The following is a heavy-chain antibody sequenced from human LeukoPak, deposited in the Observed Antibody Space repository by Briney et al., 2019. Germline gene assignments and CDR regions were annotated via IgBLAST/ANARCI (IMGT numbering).Heavy chain of an antibody. V-gene: IGHV3-7*03. CDR1: GFIFSQYS. CDR2: IKQDGSEI. Sequence: GGSLRLSCAASGFIFSQYSMNWVRQAPGKELEWVANIKQDGSEIYYVDSVKGRFTISRDNAKNSLYLQMNSLRAEDTAVYYCVRDKLTGASRLDYWGQGTLLTVSS. CDR3: VRDKLTGASRLDY. D-gene: IGHD7-27*01. J-gene: IGHJ4*02.